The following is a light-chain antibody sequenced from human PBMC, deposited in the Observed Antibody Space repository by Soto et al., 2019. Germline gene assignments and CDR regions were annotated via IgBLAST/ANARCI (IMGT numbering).Light chain of an antibody. CDR3: SAWEDNLNAVL. V-gene: IGLV1-36*01. Sequence: QSVLTQPPSVSEAPRQRVTISCSGSNSNIGNNAVNWYQQVPGKAPKLLIYFDDLFSSGVSDRFSASKSGTSASLVISGLQSEDEADYYCSAWEDNLNAVLFGGGTKLTVL. CDR2: FDD. J-gene: IGLJ2*01. CDR1: NSNIGNNA.